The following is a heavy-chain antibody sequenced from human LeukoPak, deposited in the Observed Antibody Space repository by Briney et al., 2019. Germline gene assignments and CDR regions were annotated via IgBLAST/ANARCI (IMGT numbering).Heavy chain of an antibody. D-gene: IGHD6-19*01. CDR1: GFTFSSYA. J-gene: IGHJ6*03. V-gene: IGHV3-30*04. Sequence: PGGSLRLSCAASGFTFSSYAMHWVRQAPGKGLEWVAVISYDGSNKYYADSVKGRFTISRDNPKNTLYLQMNSLRAEDTAVYYCARRFGYSSGWYSSPYYYYMDVWGKGTTVTVSS. CDR2: ISYDGSNK. CDR3: ARRFGYSSGWYSSPYYYYMDV.